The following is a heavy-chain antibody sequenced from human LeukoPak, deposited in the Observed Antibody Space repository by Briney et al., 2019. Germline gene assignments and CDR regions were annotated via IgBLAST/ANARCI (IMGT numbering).Heavy chain of an antibody. J-gene: IGHJ4*02. CDR1: GFTFSSYG. CDR3: AKDHYYGSGPFDY. Sequence: GGSLRLSCAASGFTFSSYGMHWVRQAPGKGLEWVAFIRYDESTKFYADSVKGRFTISRDNSKNTLYLQMNSLRAEDTAVYYCAKDHYYGSGPFDYWGQGTLVTVSS. D-gene: IGHD3-10*01. CDR2: IRYDESTK. V-gene: IGHV3-30*02.